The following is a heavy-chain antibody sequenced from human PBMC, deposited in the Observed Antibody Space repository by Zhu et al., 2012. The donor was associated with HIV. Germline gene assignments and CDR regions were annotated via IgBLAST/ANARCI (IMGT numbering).Heavy chain of an antibody. CDR1: GFTLSDAW. Sequence: EVQLVESGGGLVKPGGSLTLSCAASGFTLSDAWMSWVRQAPGKGLEWVGRIKSKTDGGTTDYAAPVKGRFTISRDDTKKXGVSAHENPRKPTTQSLYYCTTDVIYDPSWLVGVRSTWGQGTLV. D-gene: IGHD3-22*01. J-gene: IGHJ4*02. CDR2: IKSKTDGGTT. V-gene: IGHV3-15*01. CDR3: TTDVIYDPSWLVGVRST.